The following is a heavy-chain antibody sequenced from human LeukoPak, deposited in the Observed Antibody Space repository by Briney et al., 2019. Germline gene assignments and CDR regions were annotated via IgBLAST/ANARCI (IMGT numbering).Heavy chain of an antibody. Sequence: PGGSLILCCAASGFTFTNFVIHWGRQAPGRGLEWVTFISYDVSDRSDADSVKARFNIYRDNHKHPLSLQMNSLRVEDTAVYYCAKDISIGWSFEQWGQGTLVSVCS. CDR3: AKDISIGWSFEQ. J-gene: IGHJ4*02. V-gene: IGHV3-30*18. CDR2: ISYDVSDR. CDR1: GFTFTNFV. D-gene: IGHD6-19*01.